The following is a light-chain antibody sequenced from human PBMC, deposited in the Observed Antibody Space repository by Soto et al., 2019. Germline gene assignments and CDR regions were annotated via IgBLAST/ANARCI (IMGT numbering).Light chain of an antibody. V-gene: IGLV2-14*01. CDR2: DVS. J-gene: IGLJ2*01. CDR1: SSDVGGYNY. Sequence: QSALTQPASVSGSPGQSITISCTGTSSDVGGYNYVSWYQQHPGKAPKLMIYDVSNRPSGVSNRFSGSKSGNTASLTISGLQAEDEADYYFSSYTSSSTPLVVFGGGTQLTVL. CDR3: SSYTSSSTPLVV.